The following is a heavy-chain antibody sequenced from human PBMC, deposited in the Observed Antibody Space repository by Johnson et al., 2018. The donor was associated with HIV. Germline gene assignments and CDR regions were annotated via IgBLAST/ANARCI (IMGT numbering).Heavy chain of an antibody. J-gene: IGHJ3*02. CDR3: ARGVLAFDI. V-gene: IGHV3-30*04. CDR1: GFTFSSYA. Sequence: QMLLVESGGGVVQPGRSLRLSCAASGFTFSSYAMHWVRQAPGKGLEWVAVISYDGSKKYYAGSVKGRFTISRDNSKTTLYLQMNSLRAGDTAVYYCARGVLAFDIWGQGTMVTVSS. CDR2: ISYDGSKK. D-gene: IGHD5/OR15-5a*01.